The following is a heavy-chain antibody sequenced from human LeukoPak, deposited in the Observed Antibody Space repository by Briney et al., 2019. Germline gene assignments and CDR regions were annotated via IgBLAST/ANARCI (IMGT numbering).Heavy chain of an antibody. V-gene: IGHV1-46*01. Sequence: ASVKVSCKASGYTFTSYHMHWVRQAPGQGLEWMGIINPSGGSTSYAQNFQGRVTMTRDTSTSTVYMELSSLRSEDTAVYYCARGEKDYDILPGYYDYWGQGTLVTVSS. CDR2: INPSGGST. J-gene: IGHJ4*02. CDR1: GYTFTSYH. CDR3: ARGEKDYDILPGYYDY. D-gene: IGHD3-9*01.